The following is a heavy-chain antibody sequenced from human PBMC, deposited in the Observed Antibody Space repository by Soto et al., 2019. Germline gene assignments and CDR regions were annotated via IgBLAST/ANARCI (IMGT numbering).Heavy chain of an antibody. V-gene: IGHV1-18*01. J-gene: IGHJ4*02. CDR2: ISAYNGNT. CDR1: GYTFTSYG. CDR3: ARDREVGLLWFGEPFDY. D-gene: IGHD3-10*01. Sequence: ASVKVSCKASGYTFTSYGISWVRQAPGQGLEWMGWISAYNGNTNYAKKLQGRVTMTTDTSTSTAYMELRSLRSDDTAVYYCARDREVGLLWFGEPFDYWGQGTLVTVSS.